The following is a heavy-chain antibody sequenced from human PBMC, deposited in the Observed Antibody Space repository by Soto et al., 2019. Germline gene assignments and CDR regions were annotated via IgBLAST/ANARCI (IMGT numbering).Heavy chain of an antibody. CDR1: GFTFSNYA. CDR3: AKGGLYYGAGSYFDY. D-gene: IGHD3-10*01. V-gene: IGHV3-23*01. Sequence: EVQLLESGGGLVQPGGSLRLSCAASGFTFSNYAMTWVRKAPGKGLEWVSSTSGSGGSTYYADSVKGRFTISRANSKNTLYQQMHSLRAEDTALYYCAKGGLYYGAGSYFDYWGQGTLVTVSS. CDR2: TSGSGGST. J-gene: IGHJ4*02.